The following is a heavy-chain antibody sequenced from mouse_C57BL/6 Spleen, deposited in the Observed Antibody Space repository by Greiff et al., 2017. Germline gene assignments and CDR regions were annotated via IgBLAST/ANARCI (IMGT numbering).Heavy chain of an antibody. CDR1: GFTFSDYG. D-gene: IGHD1-1*01. Sequence: EVMLVESGGGLVKPGGSLKLSCAASGFTFSDYGMHWVRQAPDKGLEWVAYISIGSSTIYYADTVKGRFTISRDNAKNTLFLQMTSLRSEDTAMYYCARKYGSTYWGYWYFDGWGKGTTVTVSS. CDR3: ARKYGSTYWGYWYFDG. J-gene: IGHJ1*03. V-gene: IGHV5-17*01. CDR2: ISIGSSTI.